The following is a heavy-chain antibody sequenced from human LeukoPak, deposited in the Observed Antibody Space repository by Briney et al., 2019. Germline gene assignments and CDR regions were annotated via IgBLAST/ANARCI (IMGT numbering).Heavy chain of an antibody. D-gene: IGHD3-22*01. V-gene: IGHV4-39*01. CDR3: ARRGYDSSGYYHNY. CDR1: GGSISSSSYY. J-gene: IGHJ4*02. CDR2: IYYSGST. Sequence: SETLSLTCTVSGGSISSSSYYWGWTRQPPGKGLEWIGSIYYSGSTYYNPSLKSRVTISVDTSKNQFSLKLSSVTAADTAVYYCARRGYDSSGYYHNYWGQGTLVTVSS.